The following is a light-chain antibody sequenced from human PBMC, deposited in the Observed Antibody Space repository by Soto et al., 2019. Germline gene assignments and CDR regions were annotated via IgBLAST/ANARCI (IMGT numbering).Light chain of an antibody. J-gene: IGKJ1*01. CDR1: QTIGQK. CDR3: QQYNGWPWT. V-gene: IGKV3-15*01. Sequence: EIVLAQSPATLSVTPGERITLSCRATQTIGQKLAWYLQRPGQAPSLLMYGASTRATDIPARFNGSVSGTEFTLTITGLQSEDFAVYYCQQYNGWPWTFGQGTKVEI. CDR2: GAS.